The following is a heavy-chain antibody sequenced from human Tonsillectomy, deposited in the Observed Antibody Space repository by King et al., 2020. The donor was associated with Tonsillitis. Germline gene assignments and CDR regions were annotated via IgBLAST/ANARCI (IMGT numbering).Heavy chain of an antibody. Sequence: VQLVESGGDLVQPGGSLRLSCAASGFTSSFYAMSWVRQAPGKGLDWAASINNGGNPYYAGSAQGRFSISRDSSTNTVYLQMNSLRAEDTALYYCAKDHPSSGWPAFESWGQGTLVTVSS. J-gene: IGHJ4*02. D-gene: IGHD6-19*01. CDR1: GFTSSFYA. CDR2: INNGGNP. CDR3: AKDHPSSGWPAFES. V-gene: IGHV3-23*04.